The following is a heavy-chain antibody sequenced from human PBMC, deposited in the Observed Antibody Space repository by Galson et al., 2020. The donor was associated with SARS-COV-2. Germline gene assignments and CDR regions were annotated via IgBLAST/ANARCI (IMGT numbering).Heavy chain of an antibody. V-gene: IGHV4-31*03. Sequence: SETLSLTCTVSGGSIISGASYWSWIRQNPGKGLEWIGYIYYSGTTYYNPSLKSRVTISVDTSKNQFSLNLSSMTSADTAVYYCARRGSYWFDPWGQGALVTVSS. CDR2: IYYSGTT. D-gene: IGHD3-10*01. CDR3: ARRGSYWFDP. J-gene: IGHJ5*02. CDR1: GGSIISGASY.